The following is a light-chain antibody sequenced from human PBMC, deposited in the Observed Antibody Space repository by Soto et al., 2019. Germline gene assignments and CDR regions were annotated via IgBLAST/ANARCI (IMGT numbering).Light chain of an antibody. Sequence: QSVLTQPPSASGTPGQRVTISCSGSSSNIGSNSVSWYQQLPGTAPKLLIYSNNQRPSGVPDRFSGSKSGTSASLAISGLQSGDDADYYCAAWDDSLNGYVFGTGTKLTVL. CDR3: AAWDDSLNGYV. V-gene: IGLV1-44*01. CDR1: SSNIGSNS. CDR2: SNN. J-gene: IGLJ1*01.